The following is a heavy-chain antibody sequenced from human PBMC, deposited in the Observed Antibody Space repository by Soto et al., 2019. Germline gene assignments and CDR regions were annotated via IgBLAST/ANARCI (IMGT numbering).Heavy chain of an antibody. Sequence: GASVKVSCKASGYTFTSYYINWVRHATGQGLEWMGWMNPNRGNTGYAQKFQGRVTMTRNTSISTAYMELSSLRSEDTAVYYCARGTQIYYDFWSGMTDYYYYMDVWGKGTTVTVSS. V-gene: IGHV1-8*01. CDR1: GYTFTSYY. CDR3: ARGTQIYYDFWSGMTDYYYYMDV. J-gene: IGHJ6*03. CDR2: MNPNRGNT. D-gene: IGHD3-3*01.